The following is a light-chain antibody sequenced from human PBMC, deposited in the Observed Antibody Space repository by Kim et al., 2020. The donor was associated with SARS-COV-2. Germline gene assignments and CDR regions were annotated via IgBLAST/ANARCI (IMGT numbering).Light chain of an antibody. J-gene: IGKJ2*01. V-gene: IGKV3-15*01. CDR2: GAS. CDR3: QQYNNWPPYT. CDR1: QSVSNN. Sequence: ETVMTQSPDTLSVSPGERATLSCRASQSVSNNLAWYQQKPGQAPRLLVYGASTRATGIPARFSGSGSGTEFTLTISSLQSEDFAVYYCQQYNNWPPYTFGQGTKLEI.